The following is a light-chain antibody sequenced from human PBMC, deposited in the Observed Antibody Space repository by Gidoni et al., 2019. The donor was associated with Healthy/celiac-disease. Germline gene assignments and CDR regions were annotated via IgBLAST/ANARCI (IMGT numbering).Light chain of an antibody. CDR1: QSVSSSY. CDR3: QQYGSSPSYT. Sequence: EIVLTQSPGTLSLSPGERATLSCRASQSVSSSYLAWYQQKPGQAPRLLIYGASSRATGIPDRFSGSGSGTDFTLTISRLEPEDFAVYYCQQYGSSPSYTFXXXTKLEIK. CDR2: GAS. J-gene: IGKJ2*01. V-gene: IGKV3-20*01.